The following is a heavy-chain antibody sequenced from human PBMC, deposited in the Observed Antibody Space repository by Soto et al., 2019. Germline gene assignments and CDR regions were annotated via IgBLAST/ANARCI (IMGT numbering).Heavy chain of an antibody. CDR3: ARRYSGYDLNWFDP. V-gene: IGHV4-59*08. D-gene: IGHD5-12*01. J-gene: IGHJ5*02. Sequence: SETLSLTCTVSGGSISSYYWSWIRQPPGKGLEWIGYIYYSGSTNYNPSLKSRVTISVDTSKNQFSLKLSSVTAADTAVYYCARRYSGYDLNWFDPWGQGTLVTVSS. CDR1: GGSISSYY. CDR2: IYYSGST.